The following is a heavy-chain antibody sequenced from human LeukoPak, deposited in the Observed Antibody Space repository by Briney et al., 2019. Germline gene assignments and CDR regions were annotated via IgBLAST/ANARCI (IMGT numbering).Heavy chain of an antibody. D-gene: IGHD3-10*01. CDR2: IDTSGSYI. CDR3: ARGRSITLLRGVAMSDGFDV. CDR1: GFTFSNYG. J-gene: IGHJ3*01. Sequence: GGSLRLSCTASGFTFSNYGLNWVRQAPGKGLEWVSFIDTSGSYIYYGDSVKGRVTISRDNAKNSMYLQMNGLRAEDTAVYYCARGRSITLLRGVAMSDGFDVWGQGAMVTVSS. V-gene: IGHV3-21*01.